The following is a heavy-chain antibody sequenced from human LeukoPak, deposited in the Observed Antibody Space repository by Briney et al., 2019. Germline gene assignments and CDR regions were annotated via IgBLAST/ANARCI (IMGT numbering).Heavy chain of an antibody. CDR3: ARGGTGWDDAYFYYYYGMDV. D-gene: IGHD3/OR15-3a*01. CDR1: GGSMSGYY. J-gene: IGHJ6*02. CDR2: INHSGST. Sequence: SETLSLTCTVSGGSMSGYYWSWIRQPSGKGLEWIGEINHSGSTNYNPSLKSRVTISVDTSKNQFSLKLSSVTAADTAMYYCARGGTGWDDAYFYYYYGMDVWGQGTTVTVSS. V-gene: IGHV4-34*01.